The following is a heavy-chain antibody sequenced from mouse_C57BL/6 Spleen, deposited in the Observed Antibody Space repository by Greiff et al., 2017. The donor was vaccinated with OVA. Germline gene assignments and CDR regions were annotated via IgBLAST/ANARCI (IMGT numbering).Heavy chain of an antibody. J-gene: IGHJ3*01. CDR3: ARRNYGSSY. D-gene: IGHD1-1*01. CDR1: GYTFTDYY. Sequence: VQLQQSGPVLVKPGASVKMSCKASGYTFTDYYMNWVKQSHGKSLEWIGVINPYNGGTSYNQKFKGKATLTVDKSSSTAYMELNSLTSEDSAVYYCARRNYGSSYWGQGTLVTVSA. CDR2: INPYNGGT. V-gene: IGHV1-19*01.